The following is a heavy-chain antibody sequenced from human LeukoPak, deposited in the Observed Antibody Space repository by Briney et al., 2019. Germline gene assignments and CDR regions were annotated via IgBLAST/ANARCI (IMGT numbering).Heavy chain of an antibody. V-gene: IGHV5-51*01. D-gene: IGHD3-22*01. CDR2: IYPGDSDT. Sequence: GESLKISCKGSGYGFTSNWIGWVRPMPGKGLEWMGIIYPGDSDTRYSPSFRGQVTISADKSISTAYLQWSSLKASDTAMYYCARTPSAGYYDPVDCWGQGTLVTVSS. J-gene: IGHJ4*02. CDR1: GYGFTSNW. CDR3: ARTPSAGYYDPVDC.